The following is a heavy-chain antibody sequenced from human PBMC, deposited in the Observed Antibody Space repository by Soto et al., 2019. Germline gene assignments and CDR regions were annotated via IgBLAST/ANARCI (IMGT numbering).Heavy chain of an antibody. D-gene: IGHD3-10*02. Sequence: GGSLRLSCAASGFTFSSYAMHWVRQAPGKGLEWVAVISYDGSNKYYADSVKGRFTISRDNSKNTLYLQMNSLRAEDTAVYYCARDQVFARPKDRDERGMDVWGQGTTVTVSS. V-gene: IGHV3-30-3*01. CDR2: ISYDGSNK. CDR1: GFTFSSYA. J-gene: IGHJ6*02. CDR3: ARDQVFARPKDRDERGMDV.